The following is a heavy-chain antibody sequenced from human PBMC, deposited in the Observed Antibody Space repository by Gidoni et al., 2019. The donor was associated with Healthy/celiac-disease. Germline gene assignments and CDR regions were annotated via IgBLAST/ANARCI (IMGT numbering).Heavy chain of an antibody. V-gene: IGHV3-49*03. J-gene: IGHJ3*02. Sequence: EVQLVESGGGLVQPGRSLRLSCTASGFTFGAYAMSWFRQAPGKGLEWVGFSRSKAYGGTTEYAASVKGRFTISRDDSKSIAYLQMNSLKTEDTAVYYWTRGQTVRGGGDAFDIWGQGTMVTVSS. CDR1: GFTFGAYA. CDR2: SRSKAYGGTT. D-gene: IGHD3-10*01. CDR3: TRGQTVRGGGDAFDI.